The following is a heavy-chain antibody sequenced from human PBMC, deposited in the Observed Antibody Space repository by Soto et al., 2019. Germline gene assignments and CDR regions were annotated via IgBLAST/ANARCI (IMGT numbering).Heavy chain of an antibody. J-gene: IGHJ4*02. D-gene: IGHD2-15*01. Sequence: QVQLVESGGGVVQPGRSLRLSCAASGFTFSSYGMNWVREAPGKGLEWVAVIWYDGSNKYYADSVKGRFTISRDNSKNRLYLQMNSLRAEDTAVYYCARDPGDIVVVVAATHFDYWGQGTLVTVSS. V-gene: IGHV3-33*01. CDR1: GFTFSSYG. CDR2: IWYDGSNK. CDR3: ARDPGDIVVVVAATHFDY.